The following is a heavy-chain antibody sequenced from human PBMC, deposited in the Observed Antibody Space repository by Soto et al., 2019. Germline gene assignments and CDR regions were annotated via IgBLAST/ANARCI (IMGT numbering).Heavy chain of an antibody. CDR1: GYTFTGYG. J-gene: IGHJ4*02. CDR3: ARVTEYCSGGSCYQKDFDY. CDR2: ISAYNGNT. D-gene: IGHD2-15*01. V-gene: IGHV1-18*01. Sequence: ASVKVSFKASGYTFTGYGISWVRQAPGQGLEWMGWISAYNGNTNYAQKLQGRVTMTTDTSTSTAYMELRSLRSDDTAVYYCARVTEYCSGGSCYQKDFDYWGQGTLVTVSS.